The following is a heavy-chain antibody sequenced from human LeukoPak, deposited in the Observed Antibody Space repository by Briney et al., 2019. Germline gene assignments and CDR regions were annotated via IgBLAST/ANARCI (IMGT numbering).Heavy chain of an antibody. D-gene: IGHD6-19*01. CDR1: GFTFDDYA. V-gene: IGHV3-9*01. J-gene: IGHJ1*01. CDR3: AKTLAGPFEYFQH. Sequence: QPGRSLRLSCAASGFTFDDYAMHWVRQAPGKGLEWVSGISWNGDTIDYADSVKGRFTIYRDNAKNSLYLQMNSLRAEDTALYYCAKTLAGPFEYFQHWGQGTPVTVSS. CDR2: ISWNGDTI.